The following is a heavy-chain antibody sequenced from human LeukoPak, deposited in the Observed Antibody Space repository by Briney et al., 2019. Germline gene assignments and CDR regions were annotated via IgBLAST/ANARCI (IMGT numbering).Heavy chain of an antibody. Sequence: TLSLACTVSGGSISSGDYYWSWIRRPPGKGREWSGYIYYSGSTYYNPSLKSRVTISVDTSKNQFSLKLNSVTAADTAVYYCARYDTASDVWGKGTTVTVSS. D-gene: IGHD5-18*01. V-gene: IGHV4-30-4*01. CDR1: GGSISSGDYY. CDR3: ARYDTASDV. J-gene: IGHJ6*04. CDR2: IYYSGST.